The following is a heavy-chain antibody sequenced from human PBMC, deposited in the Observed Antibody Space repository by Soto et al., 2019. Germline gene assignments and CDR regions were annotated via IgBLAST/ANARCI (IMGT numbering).Heavy chain of an antibody. J-gene: IGHJ5*02. CDR3: TRSVDP. V-gene: IGHV4-31*03. Sequence: QVQMQESGPGLVKPPQTLSLTSTVSGGSISSRGYYWHWIRQHPGKGLAWIGYIFYSGTTYYNPSLKTRVTVSVLTYKNQFSLKLCSVTAAHTTAYCCTRSVDPWAQGTLVTVSS. CDR2: IFYSGTT. CDR1: GGSISSRGYY.